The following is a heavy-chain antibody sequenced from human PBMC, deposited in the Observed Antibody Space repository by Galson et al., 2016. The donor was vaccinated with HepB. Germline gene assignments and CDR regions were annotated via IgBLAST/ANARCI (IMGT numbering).Heavy chain of an antibody. CDR2: IYHSGTT. Sequence: SETLSLTCIISGGSISNNNWWSWVRQPPGKELEWIGEIYHSGTTNYNSSLRNRLTISVDRSKNQFSLELNSVTAADTAVYYCARTPDYYDGMDVWGQGTTVTVSS. D-gene: IGHD2-15*01. J-gene: IGHJ6*02. CDR3: ARTPDYYDGMDV. CDR1: GGSISNNNW. V-gene: IGHV4-4*02.